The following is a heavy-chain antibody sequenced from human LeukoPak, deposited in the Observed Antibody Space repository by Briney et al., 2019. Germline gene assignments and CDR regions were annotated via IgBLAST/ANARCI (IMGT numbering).Heavy chain of an antibody. Sequence: SETLSLTCTVSGGSIGSTTYYWGWIRQPPGKGLEWIGSIYYSGSTYYNPSLKSRVTISLDTSKNQFSLKLTSVTAADTAVHYCARRKSYNWNYWFDPWGQGTLVTVSS. CDR2: IYYSGST. CDR3: ARRKSYNWNYWFDP. V-gene: IGHV4-39*01. D-gene: IGHD1-7*01. J-gene: IGHJ5*02. CDR1: GGSIGSTTYY.